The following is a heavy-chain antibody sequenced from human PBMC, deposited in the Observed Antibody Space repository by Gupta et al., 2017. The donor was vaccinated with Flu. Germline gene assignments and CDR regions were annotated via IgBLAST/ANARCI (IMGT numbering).Heavy chain of an antibody. D-gene: IGHD3-3*01. CDR3: VKGAEGWLLSTEFDY. Sequence: EVQLVESGGGLVQPGGSLRLSCSASGFTFSSYAMHWVRQAPGKGLEYLSGINYYGGSRYYTDSVKGRFTISRDDSKSTLYLQMSSLRPEDTAVYYCVKGAEGWLLSTEFDYWGQGTLVTVSS. CDR1: GFTFSSYA. J-gene: IGHJ4*02. CDR2: INYYGGSR. V-gene: IGHV3-64D*06.